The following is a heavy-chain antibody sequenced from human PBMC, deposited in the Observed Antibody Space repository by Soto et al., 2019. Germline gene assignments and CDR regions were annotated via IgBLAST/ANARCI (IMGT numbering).Heavy chain of an antibody. D-gene: IGHD2-2*01. CDR1: GFTFSSYG. V-gene: IGHV3-30*18. CDR2: ISYDGSNK. CDR3: AKEEMAIDEPAFDY. J-gene: IGHJ4*02. Sequence: QVQLVESGGGVVQPGRSLRLSCAASGFTFSSYGMHWVRQAPGKGLEWVAVISYDGSNKYYADSVKGRFTISRDNSKNTLYLQMNSLRAEDTAVYYCAKEEMAIDEPAFDYWGQGTLVTVSS.